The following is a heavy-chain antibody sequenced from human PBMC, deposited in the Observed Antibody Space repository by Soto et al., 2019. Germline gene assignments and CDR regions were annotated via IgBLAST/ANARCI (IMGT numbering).Heavy chain of an antibody. CDR1: GFTFSSYS. CDR3: ARHPERIAQIGWFDP. V-gene: IGHV3-48*01. CDR2: ISSSSSTI. Sequence: EVQLVEAGGGLVQPGGSLRLSCAASGFTFSSYSMNWVRQAPGKGLEWGSYISSSSSTIYYADSVKGRFTISRDNAQNSLYLQMNSLRAEDTAVYYCARHPERIAQIGWFDPWGQGTLVTVSS. J-gene: IGHJ5*02. D-gene: IGHD6-13*01.